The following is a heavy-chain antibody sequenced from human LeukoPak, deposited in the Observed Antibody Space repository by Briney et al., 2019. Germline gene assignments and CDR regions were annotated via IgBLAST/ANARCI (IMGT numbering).Heavy chain of an antibody. D-gene: IGHD6-13*01. CDR3: ARDSSSWSFDY. V-gene: IGHV3-48*03. J-gene: IGHJ4*02. Sequence: GGSLRLSCAASGFTFSSYEMNWVRQAPGEGLEWVSYISSSGSTIYYADSVKGRFTISRDNAKNSLYLQMNSLRAEDTAVYYCARDSSSWSFDYWGQGTLVTVSS. CDR2: ISSSGSTI. CDR1: GFTFSSYE.